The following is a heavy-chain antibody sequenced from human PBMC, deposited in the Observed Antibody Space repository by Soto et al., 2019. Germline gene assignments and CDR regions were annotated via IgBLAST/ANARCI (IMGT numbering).Heavy chain of an antibody. V-gene: IGHV1-46*01. CDR1: GYTFTSYY. Sequence: ASLKVSCKASGYTFTSYYMHWVRQAPGQGLEWMGIINPSGGSTSYAQKFQGRVPMTRDTSTSTVYMELSSLRSEDTAVYYCARDTQLVSYYYGMDVWGQGTTVTSP. CDR3: ARDTQLVSYYYGMDV. CDR2: INPSGGST. J-gene: IGHJ6*02. D-gene: IGHD6-13*01.